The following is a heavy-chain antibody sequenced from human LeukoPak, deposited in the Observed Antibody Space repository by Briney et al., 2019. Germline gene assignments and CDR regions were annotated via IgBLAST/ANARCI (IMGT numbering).Heavy chain of an antibody. D-gene: IGHD4-17*01. CDR2: INPNSGGT. Sequence: VASVKVSCKASGYTFTGYYMHWVRQAPGQGLEWMGWINPNSGGTNYAQKFQGRVTMTRDTSISTVYMELSRLRSDDTAVYYCARVTTVTTSPGYYLEYWGQGTLVTVSS. J-gene: IGHJ4*02. CDR1: GYTFTGYY. CDR3: ARVTTVTTSPGYYLEY. V-gene: IGHV1-2*02.